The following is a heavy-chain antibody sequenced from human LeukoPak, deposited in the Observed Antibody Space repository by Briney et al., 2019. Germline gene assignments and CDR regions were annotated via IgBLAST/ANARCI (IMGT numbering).Heavy chain of an antibody. CDR2: INPNSGGT. CDR1: GYTFTGYY. CDR3: ARAHGPDIVATPEDY. Sequence: ASVKVSCKASGYTFTGYYMHWVRQAPGQGLEWMGWINPNSGGTNYAQKFQGRVTMTRDTSISTAYMELSRLRSDDTAVYYCARAHGPDIVATPEDYWGQGTLVTVSS. V-gene: IGHV1-2*02. D-gene: IGHD5-12*01. J-gene: IGHJ4*02.